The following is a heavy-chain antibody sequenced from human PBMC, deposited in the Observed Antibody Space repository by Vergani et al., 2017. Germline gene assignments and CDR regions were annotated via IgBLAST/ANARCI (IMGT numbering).Heavy chain of an antibody. J-gene: IGHJ4*02. Sequence: QVQLQESGPGLVKPSETLSLTCTVSGGSISSYYWSWNRQPPGKGLEWVGYIYYSGSTNYNPSLKSRVTISVDTSKNQFSLKLSYVTAADTAVYYCARKDGYSYGYDYWGQGTLVTVSS. V-gene: IGHV4-59*01. CDR2: IYYSGST. CDR1: GGSISSYY. D-gene: IGHD5-18*01. CDR3: ARKDGYSYGYDY.